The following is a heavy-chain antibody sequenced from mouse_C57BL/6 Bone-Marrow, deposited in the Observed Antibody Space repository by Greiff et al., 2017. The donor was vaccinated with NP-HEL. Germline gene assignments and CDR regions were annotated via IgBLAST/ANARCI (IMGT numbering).Heavy chain of an antibody. V-gene: IGHV5-15*01. CDR3: ARQRYFYAMDY. J-gene: IGHJ4*01. CDR1: GFTFSDYG. Sequence: EVQGVESGGGLVQPGGSLKLSCAASGFTFSDYGMAWVRQAPRKGPEWVAFISNLAYSIYYADTVTGRFTISRENAKNTLYLEMSSLRSEDTAMYYCARQRYFYAMDYWGQGTSVTVSS. CDR2: ISNLAYSI.